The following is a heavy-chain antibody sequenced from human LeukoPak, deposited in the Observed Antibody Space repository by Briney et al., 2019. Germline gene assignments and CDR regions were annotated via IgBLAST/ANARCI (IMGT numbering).Heavy chain of an antibody. CDR1: GGTFSSYA. Sequence: GASVKVSCKASGGTFSSYAISWVRQAPGQGLEWMGWINPNSGGTNYVQKFQGRVTMTRDTSISTAYMEQSRLRSDDTAVYYCARAYYYDSSGYSTLGTFDYWGQGTLVTVSS. CDR3: ARAYYYDSSGYSTLGTFDY. D-gene: IGHD3-22*01. J-gene: IGHJ4*02. CDR2: INPNSGGT. V-gene: IGHV1-2*02.